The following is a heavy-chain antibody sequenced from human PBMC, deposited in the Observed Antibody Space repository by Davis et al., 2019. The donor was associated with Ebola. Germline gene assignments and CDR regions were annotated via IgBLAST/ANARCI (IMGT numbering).Heavy chain of an antibody. CDR3: ARYYYYYGMDV. CDR2: INPNSGGT. CDR1: GYTFISYY. Sequence: AASVKVSCKASGYTFISYYMHWVRQAPGQGLEWMGWINPNSGGTNYAQKFQGWVTMTRDTSISTAYMALSKLRSDDTAVYYCARYYYYYGMDVWGQGTTVTVSS. V-gene: IGHV1-2*04. J-gene: IGHJ6*02.